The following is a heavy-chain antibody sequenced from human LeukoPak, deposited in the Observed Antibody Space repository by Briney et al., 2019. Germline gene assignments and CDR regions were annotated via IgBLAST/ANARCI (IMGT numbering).Heavy chain of an antibody. CDR2: IRYDESNR. CDR3: AKGWFGDKDY. D-gene: IGHD3-10*01. V-gene: IGHV3-30*02. CDR1: GFTFSSYG. Sequence: GGSLRLSCAASGFTFSSYGMHWVRQAPGKGLEWVAFIRYDESNRYYVDSVKGRFTISRDNSKNTLYLQMNSLRAEDTAVYYCAKGWFGDKDYWGQGTLVTVSS. J-gene: IGHJ4*02.